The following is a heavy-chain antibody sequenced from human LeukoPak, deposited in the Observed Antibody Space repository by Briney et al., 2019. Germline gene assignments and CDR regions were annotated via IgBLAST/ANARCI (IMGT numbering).Heavy chain of an antibody. Sequence: PSETLSLTCTVSGGSISGYYWSWIRQPPGMPLEWIGYMYYSGNTNYNPSLKSRVTISVDTSKSQFSLKLRLVTAADTAVYYCARAGYDFWSGYRGPDYFDLWGQGTLVTVSS. V-gene: IGHV4-59*01. J-gene: IGHJ4*02. D-gene: IGHD3-3*01. CDR2: MYYSGNT. CDR3: ARAGYDFWSGYRGPDYFDL. CDR1: GGSISGYY.